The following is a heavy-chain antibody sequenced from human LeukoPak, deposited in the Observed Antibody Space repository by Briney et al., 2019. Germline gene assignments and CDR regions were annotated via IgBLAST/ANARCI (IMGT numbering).Heavy chain of an antibody. V-gene: IGHV3-21*01. D-gene: IGHD2-2*01. CDR1: GITFSSYS. J-gene: IGHJ3*02. CDR2: ISSSSSYI. CDR3: ARVEQDIVVVPAAPTMDI. Sequence: GGSLRLSCAASGITFSSYSMNWVRQAPGKGLEWVSSISSSSSYIYYADSVKGRFTISRDNAKNSLYLQMNSLRAEDTAVYYCARVEQDIVVVPAAPTMDIWGQGTMVTVSS.